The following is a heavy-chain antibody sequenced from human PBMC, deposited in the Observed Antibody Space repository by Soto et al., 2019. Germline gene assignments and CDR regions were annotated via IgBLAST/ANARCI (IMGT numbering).Heavy chain of an antibody. V-gene: IGHV1-69*04. Sequence: VASVKVSCKAFGGTFSSYTISWVRQAPGQGLEWMGRIIPILGIANYAQKFQGRVTITTDTSASTSYMEVSSLISGDTAVYYCAREVVVSGTNWFDPWGQGTLVTVSS. CDR2: IIPILGIA. D-gene: IGHD2-15*01. CDR3: AREVVVSGTNWFDP. CDR1: GGTFSSYT. J-gene: IGHJ5*02.